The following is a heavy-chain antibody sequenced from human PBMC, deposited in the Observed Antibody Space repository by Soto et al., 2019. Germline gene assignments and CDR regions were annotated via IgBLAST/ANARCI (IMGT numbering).Heavy chain of an antibody. CDR1: GYTFTNYG. V-gene: IGHV1-18*01. D-gene: IGHD3-16*01. Sequence: QVLLVQSGAEVKKPGASVKVACKASGYTFTNYGISWVRQAPGQGLEWLGWISTYNGDRDFAQKVQGRVTMTTDTSTTTAYMELRSLRSNDTAVYYFARSRVGGTWEQYPSFYFDYWGQGALVTVSS. CDR3: ARSRVGGTWEQYPSFYFDY. CDR2: ISTYNGDR. J-gene: IGHJ4*02.